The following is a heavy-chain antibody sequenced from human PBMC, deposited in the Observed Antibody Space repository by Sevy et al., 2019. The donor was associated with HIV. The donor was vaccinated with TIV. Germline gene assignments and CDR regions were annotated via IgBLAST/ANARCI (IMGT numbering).Heavy chain of an antibody. CDR3: ATKNFVVVTAHFDY. Sequence: GGSLRLSCAASGFTFSSYAMSWVRQAPGKGLEWVSAISGSGGSTYYADSVKGRFTISRDNTTNTLYSQMNSLGAEATAVYYCATKNFVVVTAHFDYWGQGTLVTVSS. CDR1: GFTFSSYA. CDR2: ISGSGGST. J-gene: IGHJ4*02. D-gene: IGHD2-21*02. V-gene: IGHV3-23*01.